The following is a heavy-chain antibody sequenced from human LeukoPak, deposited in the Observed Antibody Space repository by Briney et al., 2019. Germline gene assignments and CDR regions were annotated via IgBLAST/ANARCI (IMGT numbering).Heavy chain of an antibody. CDR2: IYYSGST. D-gene: IGHD1-20*01. CDR1: GGSISSYY. Sequence: SETLSLTCTVSGGSISSYYWSWIRQPPGKGLEWIGYIYYSGSTNYNPSLKSRVTISVDTSKNQFSLKLSSVTAADTAVYYCARALRARITGTTASVYGMDVWGQGTTATVSS. V-gene: IGHV4-59*01. CDR3: ARALRARITGTTASVYGMDV. J-gene: IGHJ6*02.